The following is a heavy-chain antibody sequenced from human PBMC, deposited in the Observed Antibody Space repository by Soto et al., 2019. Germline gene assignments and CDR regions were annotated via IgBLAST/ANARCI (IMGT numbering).Heavy chain of an antibody. Sequence: ASVKVSCKASGYTFTSYGISWVRQAPGQGLEWMGWISAYNGNTNYAQKLQGRVTMTTDTSTSTAYMELRSLRSDDTAVYYCARVVAAAGEGWFDPWGQGTLVTVSS. V-gene: IGHV1-18*01. J-gene: IGHJ5*02. CDR3: ARVVAAAGEGWFDP. D-gene: IGHD6-13*01. CDR1: GYTFTSYG. CDR2: ISAYNGNT.